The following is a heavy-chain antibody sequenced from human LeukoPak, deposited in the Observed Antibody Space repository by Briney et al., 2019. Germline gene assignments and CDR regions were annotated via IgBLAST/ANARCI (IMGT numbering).Heavy chain of an antibody. CDR2: ISSSGSTI. J-gene: IGHJ4*02. CDR3: ARAITTTAPFDY. CDR1: GFTFSSYE. D-gene: IGHD1-1*01. V-gene: IGHV3-48*03. Sequence: PGGSLRLSCAASGFTFSSYEMNWVRLAPGKGLEWVSYISSSGSTIYYADSVKGRFTISRDNAKNSLFLQMNSLRAEDTAVYYCARAITTTAPFDYWGQGTLVTVSS.